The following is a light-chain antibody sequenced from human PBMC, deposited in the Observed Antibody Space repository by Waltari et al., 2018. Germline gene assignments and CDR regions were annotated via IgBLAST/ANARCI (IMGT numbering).Light chain of an antibody. V-gene: IGLV1-47*01. Sequence: QSVLTQPPSASGTPGPRVTISCSGSSSNIGSNYVYWYQQFPGTAPKLLIFRNNQLPSGVPDRFSGSKSGTSASLAISGLRSEDEADYYCAAWDDSLSGVVFGGGAKLTVL. J-gene: IGLJ2*01. CDR3: AAWDDSLSGVV. CDR2: RNN. CDR1: SSNIGSNY.